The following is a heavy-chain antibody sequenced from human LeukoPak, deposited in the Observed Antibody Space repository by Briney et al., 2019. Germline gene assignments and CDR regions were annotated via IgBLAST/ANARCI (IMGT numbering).Heavy chain of an antibody. D-gene: IGHD5-12*01. CDR3: ATRPNPWLRPLKYYYGMDV. CDR1: GGSFSGYY. Sequence: SETLSLTCAVHGGSFSGYYWSWIRQPPGKGLEWIGEINHSGSTNYNPSLKSRVTISVDTSKNQFSLKLSSVTAADTAVYYCATRPNPWLRPLKYYYGMDVWGQGTTVTVSS. J-gene: IGHJ6*02. V-gene: IGHV4-34*01. CDR2: INHSGST.